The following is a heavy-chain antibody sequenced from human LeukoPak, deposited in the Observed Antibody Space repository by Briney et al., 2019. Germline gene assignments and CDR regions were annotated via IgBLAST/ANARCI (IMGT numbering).Heavy chain of an antibody. J-gene: IGHJ4*02. CDR3: SKDRGGSGGY. D-gene: IGHD2-15*01. CDR2: ISGSGTTT. V-gene: IGHV3-23*01. Sequence: GSLRLSCAASGLTFSSHGMSWVRQAPGKGLEWVATISGSGTTTNYADSVKGRFTISRDNSKNTLYLQMNSLRADDTAVYYRSKDRGGSGGYWGQGTLVTVSS. CDR1: GLTFSSHG.